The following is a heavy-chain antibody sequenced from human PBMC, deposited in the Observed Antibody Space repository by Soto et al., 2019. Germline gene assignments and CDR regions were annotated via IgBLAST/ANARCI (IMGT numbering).Heavy chain of an antibody. Sequence: ASVKVSCKASGYTFTSYGISWVRQAPGQGLEWMGWISGYSGNTNYAQKLQGRVTMTTDTSTSTAYLELGSLRSDDTAVYYCASRRVYCSDATSCPPDHWGQGTRVTVSS. J-gene: IGHJ4*02. CDR3: ASRRVYCSDATSCPPDH. CDR1: GYTFTSYG. D-gene: IGHD2-15*01. V-gene: IGHV1-18*01. CDR2: ISGYSGNT.